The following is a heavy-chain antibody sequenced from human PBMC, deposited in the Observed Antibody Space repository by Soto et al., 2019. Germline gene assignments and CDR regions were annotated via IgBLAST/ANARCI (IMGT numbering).Heavy chain of an antibody. V-gene: IGHV1-46*01. Sequence: QVQLVQSGAEVKKPGASVKVSCKASGYTFTSYYMHWVRQAPGQGLEWMGIINPSGGSTSYAQKFQGRVTMTRDTSTSTVYMELSSLRSDDTAVYYCARDGRDTAMGPDLDYWGQGTLVTVSS. CDR2: INPSGGST. D-gene: IGHD5-18*01. J-gene: IGHJ4*02. CDR3: ARDGRDTAMGPDLDY. CDR1: GYTFTSYY.